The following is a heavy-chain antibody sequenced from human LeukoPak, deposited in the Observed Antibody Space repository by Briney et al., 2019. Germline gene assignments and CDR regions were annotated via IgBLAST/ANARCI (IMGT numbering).Heavy chain of an antibody. Sequence: SETLSLTCAVSGGSISGFYWAWIRQAPGKGLEWVGEINHSRSTTYNPSLESRVTISVDTSKNQFSLKLSSVTAADTAMYYCASHSSYVSPFRSWGRGPLVTVSP. V-gene: IGHV4-34*01. D-gene: IGHD3-10*02. CDR2: INHSRST. CDR1: GGSISGFY. J-gene: IGHJ5*02. CDR3: ASHSSYVSPFRS.